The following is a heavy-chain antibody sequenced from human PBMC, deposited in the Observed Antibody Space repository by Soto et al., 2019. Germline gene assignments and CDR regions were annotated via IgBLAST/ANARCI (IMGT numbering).Heavy chain of an antibody. V-gene: IGHV2-5*02. Sequence: QITLKESGPTLVKPTQTLTLTCTFSGFSLTTTGVGVGWIRQPPGKALEWLAIIYWDDDKRYSPSLKSRLTITKDTSKNPVGLTMTNMDPVDTATYFCAHRAVLCSGGTCYSPPFDVWGQGTLVTVSS. CDR3: AHRAVLCSGGTCYSPPFDV. CDR1: GFSLTTTGVG. J-gene: IGHJ4*02. D-gene: IGHD2-15*01. CDR2: IYWDDDK.